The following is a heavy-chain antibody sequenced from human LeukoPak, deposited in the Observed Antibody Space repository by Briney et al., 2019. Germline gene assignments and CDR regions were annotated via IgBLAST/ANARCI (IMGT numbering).Heavy chain of an antibody. V-gene: IGHV3-23*01. D-gene: IGHD6-19*01. J-gene: IGHJ4*02. Sequence: GGSLRLSCAASGFTFSSYAMSWVRQAPGKGLEWVSAISGSGGSTYYAVSVKGRFTISRDNSKNTLYLQMNSLRAEDTAVYYCAKKRPKGGIAVAGSLYFDYWGQGTLVTVSS. CDR3: AKKRPKGGIAVAGSLYFDY. CDR1: GFTFSSYA. CDR2: ISGSGGST.